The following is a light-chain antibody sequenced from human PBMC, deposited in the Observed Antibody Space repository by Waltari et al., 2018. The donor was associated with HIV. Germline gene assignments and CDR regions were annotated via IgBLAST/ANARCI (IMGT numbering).Light chain of an antibody. Sequence: QSVLTQPPSVSEAPRQRVTISCSGTNSNIRNNAVNWYQQRPGKSPKLLIYYDNLLSSGVSDRFSGSKSGASASLAISGLQAEDEADYYCAAWDDTLNGFVFGSGTRVTVL. CDR2: YDN. V-gene: IGLV1-36*01. CDR3: AAWDDTLNGFV. J-gene: IGLJ1*01. CDR1: NSNIRNNA.